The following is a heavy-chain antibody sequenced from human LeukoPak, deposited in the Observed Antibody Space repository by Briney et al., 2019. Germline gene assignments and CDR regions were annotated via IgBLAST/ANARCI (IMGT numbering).Heavy chain of an antibody. CDR3: ARDHFDY. V-gene: IGHV3-30*04. CDR1: GFTFSSYA. CDR2: ISYDGSNK. Sequence: GGSLRLSCAASGFTFSSYAMRWVRQAPGKGLEWVAVISYDGSNKYYADSVKGRFTISRDNSKNTLYLQMNSLRAEDTAVYYCARDHFDYWGQGTLVTVSS. J-gene: IGHJ4*02.